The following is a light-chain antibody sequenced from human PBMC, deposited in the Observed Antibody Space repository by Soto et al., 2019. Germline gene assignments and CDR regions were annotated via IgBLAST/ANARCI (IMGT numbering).Light chain of an antibody. J-gene: IGKJ1*01. CDR1: HTISSSY. CDR3: QQYVTSSPRP. CDR2: GIS. Sequence: EIVLTQSPGTLSLSPGERATLSCRASHTISSSYLAWYQQKPGQAPRLLMYGISRRATGIPDRFSGSGSGTDFTLTITRLEPEDFAVYYCQQYVTSSPRPFGQGKKVELK. V-gene: IGKV3-20*01.